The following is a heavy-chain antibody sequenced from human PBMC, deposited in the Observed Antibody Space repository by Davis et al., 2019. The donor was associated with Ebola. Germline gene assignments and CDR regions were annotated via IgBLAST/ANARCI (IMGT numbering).Heavy chain of an antibody. CDR1: GGSISGDAW. V-gene: IGHV4-4*02. J-gene: IGHJ5*02. Sequence: SETLSLTCAVSGGSISGDAWWRSLRPPPGKGLEWTGEFYHSGSTTYNPSLKSRVTISVDKSKNQFYLTLRSVSAADTAVYYCARDSNNYAAWFDPWGQGTLVTVSS. CDR3: ARDSNNYAAWFDP. CDR2: FYHSGST. D-gene: IGHD3-16*01.